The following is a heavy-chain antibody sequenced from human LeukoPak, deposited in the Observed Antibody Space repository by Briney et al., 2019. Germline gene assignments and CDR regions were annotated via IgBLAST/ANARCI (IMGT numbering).Heavy chain of an antibody. CDR3: ARFRAAVLRHFDY. D-gene: IGHD3-16*01. Sequence: GGSLRLSCAASGFTFSSYWMSWVRQAPGKGLEWVANIKQDGSEKYYVDSVKGRFTISRDNAENSLYLQMNSLRAEDTAVYYCARFRAAVLRHFDYWGQGILLTVSS. CDR2: IKQDGSEK. V-gene: IGHV3-7*01. CDR1: GFTFSSYW. J-gene: IGHJ4*02.